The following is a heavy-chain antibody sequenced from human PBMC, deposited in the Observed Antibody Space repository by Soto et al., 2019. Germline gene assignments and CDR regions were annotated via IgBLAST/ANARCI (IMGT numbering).Heavy chain of an antibody. D-gene: IGHD1-26*01. V-gene: IGHV4-30-4*01. CDR1: GGSISSGDYY. J-gene: IGHJ5*02. CDR3: ARVVTYNWFDP. Sequence: SETLSLTCTVSGGSISSGDYYWSWIRQPPGKGLEWIGYIYYSGSTYYNPSLKSRVTISVDTSKNQFSLKLSSVTAADTAVYYCARVVTYNWFDPWGQGTLVTVSS. CDR2: IYYSGST.